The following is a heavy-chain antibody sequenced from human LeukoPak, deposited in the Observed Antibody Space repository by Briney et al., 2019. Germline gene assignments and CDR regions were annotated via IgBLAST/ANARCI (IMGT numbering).Heavy chain of an antibody. J-gene: IGHJ6*03. CDR1: GFTFSSYS. V-gene: IGHV3-48*01. CDR3: ARDNRVVYYYYMDV. Sequence: GGSLRLSCAASGFTFSSYSMNWVRQAPGKGLEWVSYISSSSSTIYYADSVKGRFTISRDNAKNSLYLQMNSLRAEDTAVYYCARDNRVVYYYYMDVWGKGTTVTVSS. D-gene: IGHD2-15*01. CDR2: ISSSSSTI.